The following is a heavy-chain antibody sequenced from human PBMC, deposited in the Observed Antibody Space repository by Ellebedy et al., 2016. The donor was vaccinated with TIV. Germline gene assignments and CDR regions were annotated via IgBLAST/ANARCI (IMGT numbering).Heavy chain of an antibody. D-gene: IGHD3-22*01. V-gene: IGHV4-38-2*02. J-gene: IGHJ4*02. Sequence: SETLSLTXTVSGYSIRSGYYWGWIRQPPGKWLEWIGSIYHNGSTYYNPSLKGRLTMSLDTSKNQFSLNLRSVTDADTAVYYCARDFYDSTVYTCFDYWGQGTLVTVSS. CDR1: GYSIRSGYY. CDR2: IYHNGST. CDR3: ARDFYDSTVYTCFDY.